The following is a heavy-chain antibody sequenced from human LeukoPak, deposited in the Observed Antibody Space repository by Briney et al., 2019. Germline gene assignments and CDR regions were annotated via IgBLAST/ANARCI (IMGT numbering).Heavy chain of an antibody. J-gene: IGHJ6*03. CDR3: ARGYNGDYGRGIYYYMDV. V-gene: IGHV1-46*01. CDR1: GYTFTDYY. CDR2: INPSGGST. D-gene: IGHD4-17*01. Sequence: ASVKVSCKASGYTFTDYYIHWVRQAPGQGLEWMGIINPSGGSTVYAQKFQGRVTMTRDMSTSTVYMELSSLRSEDTAVYYCARGYNGDYGRGIYYYMDVWGKGTTVTVSS.